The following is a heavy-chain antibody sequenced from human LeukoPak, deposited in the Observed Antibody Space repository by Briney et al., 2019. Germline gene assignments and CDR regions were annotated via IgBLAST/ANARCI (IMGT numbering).Heavy chain of an antibody. D-gene: IGHD3-10*01. V-gene: IGHV4-59*01. J-gene: IGHJ3*02. CDR2: IYYSGST. CDR3: ARDPDYYGSGIDI. CDR1: GGSISSYY. Sequence: SETLSLTCTVSGGSISSYYWSWIRQPPGKGLEWIGYIYYSGSTNYNPSLKSRVTISVDTSKNQFSLKLSSVTAADTAVYYRARDPDYYGSGIDIWGQGTMVTVSS.